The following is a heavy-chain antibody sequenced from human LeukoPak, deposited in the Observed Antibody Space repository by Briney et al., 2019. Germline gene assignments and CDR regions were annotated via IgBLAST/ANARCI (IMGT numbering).Heavy chain of an antibody. CDR3: AKEEAWGVNAFDY. V-gene: IGHV3-30*18. CDR2: IGNDGQAK. J-gene: IGHJ4*02. Sequence: GGSLRLSCVASGFSFSNYGIHWVRRAPGMGLEWVAVIGNDGQAKYYADSVRGRFTISRDNSENTLYLQMDSLRAEDTAVYYCAKEEAWGVNAFDYWGRGILVTVSS. CDR1: GFSFSNYG. D-gene: IGHD3-10*01.